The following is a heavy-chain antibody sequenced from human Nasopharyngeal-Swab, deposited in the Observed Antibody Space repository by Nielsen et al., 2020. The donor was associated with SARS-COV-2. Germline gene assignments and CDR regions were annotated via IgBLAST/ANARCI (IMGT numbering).Heavy chain of an antibody. CDR3: AREKYYYDSSGYYRWFDP. V-gene: IGHV1-69*13. D-gene: IGHD3-22*01. Sequence: SVKVSCKASGGTFSSYAISWVRQAPGQGLEWMGGIIPIFGTANYAQKFQGRVTITADESTSTAYMELSSLRSEDTAVYYCAREKYYYDSSGYYRWFDPWGQGTLVTVSS. CDR2: IIPIFGTA. J-gene: IGHJ5*02. CDR1: GGTFSSYA.